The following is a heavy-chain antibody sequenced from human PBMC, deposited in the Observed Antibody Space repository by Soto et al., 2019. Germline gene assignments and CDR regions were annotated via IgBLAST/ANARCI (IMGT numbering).Heavy chain of an antibody. CDR3: ARRPGVFDY. CDR2: LVPVFGTA. CDR1: GGTFSSLA. J-gene: IGHJ4*02. Sequence: QVQLVQSGAEVKKPGSSVKVSCKASGGTFSSLAISWVRHAPGQGLEWMGGLVPVFGTANYAQKFQDRVTITADQSTSTSYMELSSLRSEDTAVYYCARRPGVFDYWGQGTLVTVSS. V-gene: IGHV1-69*01. D-gene: IGHD3-10*01.